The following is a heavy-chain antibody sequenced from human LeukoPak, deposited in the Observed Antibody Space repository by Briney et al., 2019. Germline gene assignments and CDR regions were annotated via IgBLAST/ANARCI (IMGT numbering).Heavy chain of an antibody. CDR1: GFTFSSYW. V-gene: IGHV3-7*03. J-gene: IGHJ6*02. CDR3: ARDYGSGSYIPYYYYGMDV. Sequence: GGSLRLSCAASGFTFSSYWMSWVRQAPGKGLEWVANIKQDGSEKYYVDSVKGRFTISRDNAKNSLYLQMNSLRAEDAAVYYCARDYGSGSYIPYYYYGMDVWGQGTTVTVSS. CDR2: IKQDGSEK. D-gene: IGHD3-10*01.